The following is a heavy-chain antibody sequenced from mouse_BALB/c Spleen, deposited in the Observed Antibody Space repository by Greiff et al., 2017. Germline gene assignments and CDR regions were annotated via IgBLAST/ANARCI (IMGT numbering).Heavy chain of an antibody. Sequence: DVQLVESGGGLVKPGGSLKLSCAASGFTFSDYYMYWVRQTPEKRLEWVATISDGGSYTYYPDSVKGRFTISRDNAKNNLYLQMSSLKSEDTAMYYCARDQRRIYYDYDGAWFAYWGQGTLVTVSA. CDR2: ISDGGSYT. V-gene: IGHV5-4*02. CDR1: GFTFSDYY. D-gene: IGHD2-4*01. J-gene: IGHJ3*01. CDR3: ARDQRRIYYDYDGAWFAY.